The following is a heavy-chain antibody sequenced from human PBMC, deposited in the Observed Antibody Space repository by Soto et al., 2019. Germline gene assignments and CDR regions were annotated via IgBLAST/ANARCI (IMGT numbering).Heavy chain of an antibody. J-gene: IGHJ6*02. V-gene: IGHV3-53*01. CDR1: GFTVNNYQ. D-gene: IGHD3-22*01. CDR2: IYSGGVT. Sequence: EVQLVESGGGLIQPGGSLRLSCAASGFTVNNYQMNWVRQAPGKGLEWVSVIYSGGVTYYADSVKGRFTVTRDNSRNTIYLQMNSLRAEDTAIYYCARDPSTTGYYGLDVWGQGTTVIVSS. CDR3: ARDPSTTGYYGLDV.